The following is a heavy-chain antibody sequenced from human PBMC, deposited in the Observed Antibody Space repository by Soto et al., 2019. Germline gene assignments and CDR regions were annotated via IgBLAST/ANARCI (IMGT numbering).Heavy chain of an antibody. CDR2: IYTSGST. V-gene: IGHV4-4*07. J-gene: IGHJ4*02. Sequence: SETLSLTCTVSGGSISSYYWSWIRQPAGKGLEWIGRIYTSGSTNYNPSLKSRVTMSVDTSKNQFSLKLSSVTAADTAVYYCARDSYGGNSDCLGFDYWGQGTLVTVSS. CDR3: ARDSYGGNSDCLGFDY. D-gene: IGHD4-17*01. CDR1: GGSISSYY.